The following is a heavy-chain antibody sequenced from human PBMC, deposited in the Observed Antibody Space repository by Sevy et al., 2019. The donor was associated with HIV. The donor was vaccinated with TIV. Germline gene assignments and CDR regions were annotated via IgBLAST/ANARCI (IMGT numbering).Heavy chain of an antibody. CDR3: ASGYSYGNYYYYGMDV. CDR2: IIPIFGTA. CDR1: GGTFSSYA. J-gene: IGHJ6*02. D-gene: IGHD5-18*01. V-gene: IGHV1-69*13. Sequence: ASVKVSYKASGGTFSSYAISWVRQAPGQGLEWMGGIIPIFGTANYAQKFQGRVTITADESTSTAYMELSSLRSEDTAVYYCASGYSYGNYYYYGMDVWGQGTTVTVSS.